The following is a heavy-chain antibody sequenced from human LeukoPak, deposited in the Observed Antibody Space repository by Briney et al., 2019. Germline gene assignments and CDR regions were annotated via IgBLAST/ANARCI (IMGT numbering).Heavy chain of an antibody. CDR2: ISSSSSYI. CDR3: ARELIGRFDY. J-gene: IGHJ4*02. CDR1: GFTFSSYS. V-gene: IGHV3-21*01. Sequence: GESLRLSCAASGFTFSSYSMNWVRQAPGKGLEWVSSISSSSSYIYYADSVKGRFTISRDNAKNSLYLQMNSLRAEDTAVYYCARELIGRFDYWGQGTLVTVSS. D-gene: IGHD1-26*01.